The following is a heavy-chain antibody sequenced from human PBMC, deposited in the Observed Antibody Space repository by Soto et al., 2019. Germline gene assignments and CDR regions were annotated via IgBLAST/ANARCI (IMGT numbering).Heavy chain of an antibody. J-gene: IGHJ6*02. Sequence: SETLSLTCAVYGGSFSGYYWSWIRQPPGKGLEWIGEINQSGSTNYKSSLKSRVTISVDTSKNQFSLKLSSVTAADTAVYYCAAADWGHNFYYGMDVWGQGTTVTVSS. CDR3: AAADWGHNFYYGMDV. V-gene: IGHV4-34*01. CDR2: INQSGST. D-gene: IGHD7-27*01. CDR1: GGSFSGYY.